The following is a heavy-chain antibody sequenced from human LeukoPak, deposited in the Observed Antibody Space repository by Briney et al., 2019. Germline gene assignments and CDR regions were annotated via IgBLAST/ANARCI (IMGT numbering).Heavy chain of an antibody. CDR2: MNANSGNA. CDR1: GYTFSSYD. CDR3: ARGRLSPRRHFYSYDMDV. J-gene: IGHJ6*03. V-gene: IGHV1-8*01. D-gene: IGHD6-6*01. Sequence: ASVKVSCKASGYTFSSYDINWVRQATGQGLEWMGWMNANSGNAGYAQKFQGRVTLTRNSTISTAYMELNSLTFEDMAVYYCARGRLSPRRHFYSYDMDVWGTGTTVTVSS.